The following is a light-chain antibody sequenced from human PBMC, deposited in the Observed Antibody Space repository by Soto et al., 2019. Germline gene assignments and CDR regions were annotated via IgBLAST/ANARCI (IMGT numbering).Light chain of an antibody. J-gene: IGLJ3*02. CDR2: DVS. CDR1: TSDLGGYNY. Sequence: QSVLTQPRSVSGSPGQSVTISCTGSTSDLGGYNYVSWYQQHPGKAPKLMITDVSKRPSGVPDRFSGSKSGNTASLTISGLQAEDEADYYCCSYAGSDWVFGGGTKLTVL. V-gene: IGLV2-11*01. CDR3: CSYAGSDWV.